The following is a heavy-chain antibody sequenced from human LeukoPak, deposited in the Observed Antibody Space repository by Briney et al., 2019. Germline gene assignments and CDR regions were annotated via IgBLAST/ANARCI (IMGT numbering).Heavy chain of an antibody. Sequence: GGSLRLSCATSGFIFSSYEMAWVRQAPGMGLEFVSYISNSGSTIKYGDAVKGRFTISRDNSKNSVYLQMNSLRAEDTALYFCAGGPQYGGSFSYWGQGTLVTVSS. V-gene: IGHV3-48*03. D-gene: IGHD1-26*01. CDR2: ISNSGSTI. CDR1: GFIFSSYE. J-gene: IGHJ4*02. CDR3: AGGPQYGGSFSY.